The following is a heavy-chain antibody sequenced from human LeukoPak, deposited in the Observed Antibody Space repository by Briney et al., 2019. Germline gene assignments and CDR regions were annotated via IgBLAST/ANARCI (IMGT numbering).Heavy chain of an antibody. CDR3: ARGSVYYGSGSYYNRWNYYGMDV. CDR1: GESFSGYF. CDR2: SNHFGST. Sequence: SETLSLTCAVSGESFSGYFWTWIRQPPGKGLEWIGESNHFGSTDYNPSLKSRVTISVDTSKNQFSLKLSSVTAADTAVYYCARGSVYYGSGSYYNRWNYYGMDVWGQGTTVTVSS. V-gene: IGHV4-34*01. D-gene: IGHD3-10*01. J-gene: IGHJ6*02.